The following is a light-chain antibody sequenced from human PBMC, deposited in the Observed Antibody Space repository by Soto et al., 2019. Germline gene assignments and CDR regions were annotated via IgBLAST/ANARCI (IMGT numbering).Light chain of an antibody. CDR3: QQYGSSPLVT. CDR2: GAS. J-gene: IGKJ3*01. Sequence: EIVLTQSPGTLSLSPGERATLSCRASQSVSSSYLAWYQQKPGQAPRLLIYGASSSATGIQDRFSGSGSVTDFTLTISRLEPEDFAVYYCQQYGSSPLVTFGPGTKEDI. V-gene: IGKV3-20*01. CDR1: QSVSSSY.